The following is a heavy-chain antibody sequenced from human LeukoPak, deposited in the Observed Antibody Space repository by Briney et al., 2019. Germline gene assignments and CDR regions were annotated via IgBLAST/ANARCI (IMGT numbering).Heavy chain of an antibody. Sequence: SETLSLTCTVFGGSISSYYWSWIRQPAGKGLEWIGRIYTSGSTNYNPSLKSRVTMSVDTSKNQFSLRLSSVNAADTAVYYCARDILATSIAAPYYWGQGTLVTVSS. CDR2: IYTSGST. CDR1: GGSISSYY. CDR3: ARDILATSIAAPYY. D-gene: IGHD6-13*01. V-gene: IGHV4-4*07. J-gene: IGHJ4*02.